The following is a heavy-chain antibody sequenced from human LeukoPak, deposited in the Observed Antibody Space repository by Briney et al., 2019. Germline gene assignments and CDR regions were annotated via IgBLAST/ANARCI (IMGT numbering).Heavy chain of an antibody. CDR2: IIPIFGTA. CDR3: ARGVGSSGWYSNWFDP. D-gene: IGHD6-19*01. Sequence: ASVKVSCKASGGTFSSYAISWVRQAPGQGLEWMGGIIPIFGTANYAQKFQGRVTITTDESTSTAYMELSSLRSEDTAVYYCARGVGSSGWYSNWFDPWGQGTLVTVSS. J-gene: IGHJ5*02. CDR1: GGTFSSYA. V-gene: IGHV1-69*05.